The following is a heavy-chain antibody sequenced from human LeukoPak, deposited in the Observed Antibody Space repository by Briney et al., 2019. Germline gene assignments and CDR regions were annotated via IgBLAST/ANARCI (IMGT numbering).Heavy chain of an antibody. CDR3: ATSYGGNSNFDY. CDR1: GYTFTSYG. CDR2: ISAYNGNT. V-gene: IGHV1-18*01. J-gene: IGHJ4*02. D-gene: IGHD4-23*01. Sequence: ASVKVSCKASGYTFTSYGISWVRQAPGRGLEWMGWISAYNGNTHYAQKLQGRVTMTTDTSTSIAYMELRSLRSDDTAVYYCATSYGGNSNFDYWGQGTLVTVSS.